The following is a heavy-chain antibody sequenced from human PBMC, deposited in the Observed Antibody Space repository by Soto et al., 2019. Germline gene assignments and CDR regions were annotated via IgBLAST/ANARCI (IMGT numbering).Heavy chain of an antibody. CDR3: ARVAVRGQANYGS. CDR2: INGDSGNT. J-gene: IGHJ5*02. CDR1: GYTFSDHF. V-gene: IGHV1-2*02. D-gene: IGHD3-16*01. Sequence: XSVKVSCKASGYTFSDHFIHWFRQAPGEGLEWMGWINGDSGNTDYAQKFQGRVTMTRDKSISTVYMELSSLRSDDTAVYYCARVAVRGQANYGSWGQGTMVTVSS.